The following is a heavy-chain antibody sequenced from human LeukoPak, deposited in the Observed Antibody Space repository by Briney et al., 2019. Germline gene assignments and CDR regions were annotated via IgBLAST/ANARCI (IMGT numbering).Heavy chain of an antibody. CDR2: IKSKTDGGTI. Sequence: GGSLRLSCAASGFTFSNAWMKWVRQAPGKGLEWVGRIKSKTDGGTIDYATPVKGRFTISRDDSKNMLYLQMNSLRAEDTAVYYCANPQGDYWGQGTLVTVSS. CDR3: ANPQGDY. CDR1: GFTFSNAW. D-gene: IGHD1-14*01. J-gene: IGHJ4*02. V-gene: IGHV3-15*01.